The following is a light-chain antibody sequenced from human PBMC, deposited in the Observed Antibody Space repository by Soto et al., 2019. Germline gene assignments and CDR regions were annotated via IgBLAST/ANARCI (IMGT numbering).Light chain of an antibody. CDR3: QQPNGYPIT. V-gene: IGKV1-9*01. CDR2: AAS. CDR1: QGIDTS. J-gene: IGKJ1*01. Sequence: ILLTQPPSYLSASVGARVTITCRASQGIDTSLAWYQQKPGKAPKLLIYAASNFQSGVPSRFSGSGSGTHFTLTISSLQPEDFATYYCQQPNGYPITFGQGTGLDIK.